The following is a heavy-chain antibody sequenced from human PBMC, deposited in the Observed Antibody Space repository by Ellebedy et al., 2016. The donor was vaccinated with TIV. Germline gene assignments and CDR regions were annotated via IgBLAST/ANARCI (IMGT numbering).Heavy chain of an antibody. CDR3: ARGPRCGGSCYPFDY. D-gene: IGHD2-15*01. CDR2: INHSGST. V-gene: IGHV4-34*01. CDR1: GGSFSGYY. J-gene: IGHJ4*02. Sequence: GSLRLXXAVYGGSFSGYYWSWIRQPPGKGLEWIGEINHSGSTNYNPSLKSRVTISVDTSKNQFSLKLSSVTAADTAVYYCARGPRCGGSCYPFDYWGQGTLVTVSS.